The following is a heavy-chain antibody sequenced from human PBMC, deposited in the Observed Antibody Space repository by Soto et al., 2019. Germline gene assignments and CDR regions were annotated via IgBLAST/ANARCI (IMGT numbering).Heavy chain of an antibody. D-gene: IGHD5-12*01. CDR3: ARDLGSKSDIYYYYGMDV. Sequence: GGSLRLSCAASGFTFSSYGMHWVRQAPGKGLEWVAIISYDGSNKYYVDSVKGRFTISRDNSKNTVYLQMNSLRDEDTAVYYCARDLGSKSDIYYYYGMDVWGQGTTVTVSS. J-gene: IGHJ6*02. CDR1: GFTFSSYG. V-gene: IGHV3-30*03. CDR2: ISYDGSNK.